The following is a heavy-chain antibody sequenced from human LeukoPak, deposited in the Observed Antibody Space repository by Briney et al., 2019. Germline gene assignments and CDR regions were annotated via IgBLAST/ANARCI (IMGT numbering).Heavy chain of an antibody. V-gene: IGHV3-74*01. CDR3: GRGGSYGDY. J-gene: IGHJ4*02. D-gene: IGHD3-16*01. CDR1: GFTFSRYW. Sequence: GGSLRLSCAASGFTFSRYWMHWVRQVPGKGLVWVSRVNPDGSSTTYADSVKGRFTSSRDNAKNILYLQMNRLRVEDTAVFYCGRGGSYGDYWGQGILVTVSS. CDR2: VNPDGSST.